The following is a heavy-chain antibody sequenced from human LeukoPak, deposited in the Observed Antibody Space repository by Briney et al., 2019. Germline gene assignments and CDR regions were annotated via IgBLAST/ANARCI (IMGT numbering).Heavy chain of an antibody. CDR1: GDSISSSFYY. V-gene: IGHV4-39*07. CDR3: ARESFEEPGTMDH. J-gene: IGHJ4*02. Sequence: SETLSLTCTVSGDSISSSFYYWGWIRQPPGKGLEWIGSIYYGGGTHYNPSLKSRATIFLDTSMNQFSLRLTSVTAADTALYFCARESFEEPGTMDHWGQGTLVTVSS. CDR2: IYYGGGT. D-gene: IGHD4/OR15-4a*01.